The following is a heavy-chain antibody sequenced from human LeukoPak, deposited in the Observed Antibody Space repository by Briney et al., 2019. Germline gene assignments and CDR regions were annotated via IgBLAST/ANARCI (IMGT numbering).Heavy chain of an antibody. CDR1: GFTFSTYA. V-gene: IGHV3-23*01. D-gene: IGHD3-3*01. CDR3: ARVPIFGVVIEAFDI. Sequence: GGSLRLSCAGSGFTFSTYAINWVRQAPGKGLEWVSSISTTGDSPYYADSVKGRFTISRDNSKNTVYVHMNSLRAEDTAVYYCARVPIFGVVIEAFDIWGQGTMVTVSS. J-gene: IGHJ3*02. CDR2: ISTTGDSP.